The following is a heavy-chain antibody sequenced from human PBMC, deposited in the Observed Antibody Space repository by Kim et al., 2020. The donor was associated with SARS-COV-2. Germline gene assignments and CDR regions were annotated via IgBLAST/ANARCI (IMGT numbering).Heavy chain of an antibody. V-gene: IGHV3-23*01. CDR3: AKARYGSGSWAFDP. CDR2: ISGSGGST. Sequence: GGSLRLSCAASGFTFSSYAMSWVRQAPGKGLEWVSAISGSGGSTYYADSVKGRFTISRDNSKNTLYLQMNSLGAEDTAVYYCAKARYGSGSWAFDPWGQGTLVTVSS. D-gene: IGHD3-10*01. J-gene: IGHJ5*02. CDR1: GFTFSSYA.